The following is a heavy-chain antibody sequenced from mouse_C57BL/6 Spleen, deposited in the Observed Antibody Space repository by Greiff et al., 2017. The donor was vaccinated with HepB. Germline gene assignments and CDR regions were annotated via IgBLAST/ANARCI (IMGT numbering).Heavy chain of an antibody. J-gene: IGHJ4*01. V-gene: IGHV1-4*01. CDR2: INPSSGYT. CDR3: ASDGYYGSAMDY. Sequence: QVQLKQSGAELARPGASVKMSCKASGYTFTSYTMHWVKQRPGQGLEWIGYINPSSGYTKYNQKFKDKATLTADKSSSTAYMQLSSLTSEDSAVYYCASDGYYGSAMDYWGQGTSVTVSS. D-gene: IGHD2-3*01. CDR1: GYTFTSYT.